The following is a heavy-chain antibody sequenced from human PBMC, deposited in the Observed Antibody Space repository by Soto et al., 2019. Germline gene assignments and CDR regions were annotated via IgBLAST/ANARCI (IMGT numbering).Heavy chain of an antibody. Sequence: EVQLVESGGGLIQPGGSLRLSCAASGFTVSSNYMSWVRQAPGKGLEWVSVIYSGGSTYYADSVKGRFTISRDNSKNTLYLQMNSLRAEDTGVYYCARHITMDPLLVYWGQGTLVTVSS. J-gene: IGHJ4*02. D-gene: IGHD3-10*01. CDR3: ARHITMDPLLVY. V-gene: IGHV3-53*01. CDR1: GFTVSSNY. CDR2: IYSGGST.